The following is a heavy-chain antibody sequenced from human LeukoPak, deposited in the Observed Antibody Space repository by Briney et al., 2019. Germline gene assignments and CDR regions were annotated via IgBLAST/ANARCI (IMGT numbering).Heavy chain of an antibody. J-gene: IGHJ5*02. CDR1: GGSISSGGYS. V-gene: IGHV4-31*03. D-gene: IGHD3-22*01. CDR2: IYYSGST. Sequence: SETLSLTCTVSGGSISSGGYSWSWIRQHPGKGLEWIWYIYYSGSTYYNPSLKSRVTISVDTSKNQFSLKLSSVTAADTAVYYCARESYYYDSSGYSNWFDPWGQGTLVTVSS. CDR3: ARESYYYDSSGYSNWFDP.